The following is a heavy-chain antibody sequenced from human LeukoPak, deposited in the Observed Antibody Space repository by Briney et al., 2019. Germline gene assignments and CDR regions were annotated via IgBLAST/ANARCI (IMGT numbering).Heavy chain of an antibody. CDR3: ARDAAGYDLGVDY. CDR2: INPNSGGT. D-gene: IGHD5-12*01. CDR1: GYTFTGYY. Sequence: GASVKVSCKASGYTFTGYYMYWVRQAPGQGLEWMGWINPNSGGTNYAQKFQGRVTMTRDTSISTAYMELSRLRSDDTAVYYCARDAAGYDLGVDYWGQGTLVTVSS. V-gene: IGHV1-2*02. J-gene: IGHJ4*02.